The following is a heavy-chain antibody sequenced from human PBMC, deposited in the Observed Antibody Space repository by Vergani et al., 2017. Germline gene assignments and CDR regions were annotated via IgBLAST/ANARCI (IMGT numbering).Heavy chain of an antibody. CDR3: AKANPRNSGYDYRSSYHAMDV. J-gene: IGHJ6*04. V-gene: IGHV3-23*01. CDR1: GFTFNHYA. D-gene: IGHD5-12*01. Sequence: EVQLLESGGDLVQPGGSLRLSCAASGFTFNHYAMNWVRQAPGKGLEWVSGISGSGGSTSYAGSVKGRFTISRDSSKNTLYIQMNSLSAGDTAVYYCAKANPRNSGYDYRSSYHAMDVWGKGTTVTVSS. CDR2: ISGSGGST.